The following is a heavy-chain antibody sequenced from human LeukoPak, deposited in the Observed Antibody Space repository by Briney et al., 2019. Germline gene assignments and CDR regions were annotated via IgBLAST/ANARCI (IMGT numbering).Heavy chain of an antibody. CDR2: ISSSGSTI. J-gene: IGHJ4*02. CDR1: GFTFSTYA. D-gene: IGHD1-1*01. Sequence: GGSLRLSCAASGFTFSTYAMSWVRQAPGKGLEWVSYISSSGSTIYYADSVKGRFTISRDNAKNSLYLQMNSLRAEDTAVYYCARESGGTGTDLDYWGQGTLVTVSS. CDR3: ARESGGTGTDLDY. V-gene: IGHV3-11*01.